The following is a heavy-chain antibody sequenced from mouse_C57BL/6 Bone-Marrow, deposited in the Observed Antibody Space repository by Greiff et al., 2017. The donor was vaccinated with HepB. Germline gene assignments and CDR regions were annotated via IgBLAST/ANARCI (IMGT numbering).Heavy chain of an antibody. CDR3: ARGNLGRPYYAMDY. J-gene: IGHJ4*01. D-gene: IGHD2-10*02. V-gene: IGHV5-12*01. Sequence: EVQVVESGGGLVQPGGSLKLSCAATGFTFSDYYMYWVRQTPEKRLEWVAYISNGGGSTYYPDTVKGRFTISRDNAKNTLYLQMSRLKSEDTAMYYCARGNLGRPYYAMDYWGQGTSVTVSS. CDR1: GFTFSDYY. CDR2: ISNGGGST.